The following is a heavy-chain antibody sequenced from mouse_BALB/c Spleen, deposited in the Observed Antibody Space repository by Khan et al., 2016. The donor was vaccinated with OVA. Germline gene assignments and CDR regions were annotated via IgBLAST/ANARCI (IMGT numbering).Heavy chain of an antibody. CDR1: GYTFTSYW. J-gene: IGHJ4*01. D-gene: IGHD1-1*01. CDR3: VREKYYGRNCYAMEY. V-gene: IGHV1S41*01. CDR2: IGPGSSNA. Sequence: DLVKPGASVKLSCKASGYTFTSYWINWIKQRPGQGLEWIGRIGPGSSNAYYNDMFKDKATLTVDTSSNTAYIQLSSLSSEDSAVYISVREKYYGRNCYAMEYWGQGTSVTDSA.